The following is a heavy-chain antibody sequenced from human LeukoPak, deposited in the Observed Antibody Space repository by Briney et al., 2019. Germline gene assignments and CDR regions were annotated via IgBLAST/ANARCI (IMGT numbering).Heavy chain of an antibody. CDR1: GGSMRRGGYL. V-gene: IGHV4-30-2*01. CDR3: ATADGDYEGFADY. D-gene: IGHD4-17*01. Sequence: SQTLSLPCSVSGGSMRRGGYLWRWGRRPPGKGLGWYGFSYRRWSICNNRSLKSRHPISEVRAKNQSALKLRSVTAAGTAVYYCATADGDYEGFADYWGQGTLVTVSS. J-gene: IGHJ4*02. CDR2: SYRRWSI.